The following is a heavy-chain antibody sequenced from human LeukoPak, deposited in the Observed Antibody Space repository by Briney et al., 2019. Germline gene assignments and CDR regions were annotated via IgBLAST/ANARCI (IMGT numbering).Heavy chain of an antibody. V-gene: IGHV1-8*02. Sequence: ASVKVSCKASGYTFTTYEIHWVRQAPGQGLEWMGWMNPNSGNTAYVQKFQGRVTMTRTTSINTAYMELSSLRSEDTAVYYCAREVATVIGDQTFDIWGQGTMVTVSS. CDR1: GYTFTTYE. D-gene: IGHD5-12*01. J-gene: IGHJ3*02. CDR2: MNPNSGNT. CDR3: AREVATVIGDQTFDI.